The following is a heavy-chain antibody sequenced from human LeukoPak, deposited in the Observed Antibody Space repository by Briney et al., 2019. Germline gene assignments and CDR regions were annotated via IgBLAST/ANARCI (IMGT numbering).Heavy chain of an antibody. CDR1: GFTFSNAW. V-gene: IGHV3-15*01. CDR2: IKSKTDGGTT. Sequence: PGGSLRLSCAASGFTFSNAWMSWVRQAPGKGLEWVGRIKSKTDGGTTDYAAPVKGRFTISRDDSKNTLYLQMNSLKTEDTAVYYCTTSQFFDFWSGYDGEVDYWGQGTLVTVSS. D-gene: IGHD3-3*01. J-gene: IGHJ4*02. CDR3: TTSQFFDFWSGYDGEVDY.